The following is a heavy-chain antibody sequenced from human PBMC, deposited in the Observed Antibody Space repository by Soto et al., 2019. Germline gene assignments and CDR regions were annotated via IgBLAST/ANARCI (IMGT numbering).Heavy chain of an antibody. CDR2: IDGSGNT. Sequence: SETLSLTCTVSGASISNYYWSWIWRPAGKGLEWIGRIDGSGNTNYNPSLKSRVTMSVDPSKNQFSPKLSSVTAADTAVYYCARESRSVAGTVEYWGQGTLVTVSS. CDR3: ARESRSVAGTVEY. D-gene: IGHD6-13*01. CDR1: GASISNYY. V-gene: IGHV4-4*07. J-gene: IGHJ4*02.